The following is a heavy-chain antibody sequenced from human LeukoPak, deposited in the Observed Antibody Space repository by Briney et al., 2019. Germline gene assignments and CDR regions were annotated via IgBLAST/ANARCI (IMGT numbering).Heavy chain of an antibody. Sequence: GGSLRLSCAASGFTFSSYEMNWVRQAPGKGLEWVSYISSSGNTIYYADSVKGRFTISRDNAKNSLYLLMNSLRAEDTAVYYCARVSVRWDILTVFDYWGQGTLVTVSS. CDR2: ISSSGNTI. CDR3: ARVSVRWDILTVFDY. D-gene: IGHD3-9*01. J-gene: IGHJ4*02. CDR1: GFTFSSYE. V-gene: IGHV3-48*03.